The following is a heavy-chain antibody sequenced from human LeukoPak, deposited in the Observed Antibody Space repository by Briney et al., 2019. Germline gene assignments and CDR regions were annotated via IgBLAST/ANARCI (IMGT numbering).Heavy chain of an antibody. CDR3: AREVCSSTSCRHSGLDNWFDP. Sequence: SETLSLTCTVSGGSISSSSYYWGWIRQPPGKGLEWIGSIYYSGSTYYNPSLKSRVTISVDTSKNQFSLKLSSVTAADTAVYYCAREVCSSTSCRHSGLDNWFDPWGQGTLVTVSS. V-gene: IGHV4-39*07. CDR1: GGSISSSSYY. D-gene: IGHD2-2*01. J-gene: IGHJ5*02. CDR2: IYYSGST.